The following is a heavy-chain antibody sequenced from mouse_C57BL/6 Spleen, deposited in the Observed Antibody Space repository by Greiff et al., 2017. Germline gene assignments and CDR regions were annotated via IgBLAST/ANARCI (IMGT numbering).Heavy chain of an antibody. J-gene: IGHJ4*01. CDR2: IYPGDGDT. Sequence: VQLQQSGPELVKPGASVKISCKASGYSFSSSWLNWVQQRPGKGLEWIGRIYPGDGDTTYNGKFKGKATLTAANTASTVYMQLSVLSDEYSAVYFCAKGNYFGNAMDYWGQGTSVTVSS. V-gene: IGHV1-82*01. CDR1: GYSFSSSW. D-gene: IGHD1-1*01. CDR3: AKGNYFGNAMDY.